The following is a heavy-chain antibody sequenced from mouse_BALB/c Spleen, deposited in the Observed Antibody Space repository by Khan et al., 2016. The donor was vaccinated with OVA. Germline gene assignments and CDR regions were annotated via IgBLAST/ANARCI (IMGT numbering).Heavy chain of an antibody. J-gene: IGHJ2*01. CDR2: INPTSGYT. V-gene: IGHV1-7*01. Sequence: QVRLQQSGAELAKPGASVKMSCTASGYTFTTYWMHWVKQRPGQGLEWIGYINPTSGYTDYNEKFKDRAILSADKSSSTAYMQLSSLTSEDSAVYYCTRDRIDYWGQGTTLTVSS. CDR1: GYTFTTYW. CDR3: TRDRIDY.